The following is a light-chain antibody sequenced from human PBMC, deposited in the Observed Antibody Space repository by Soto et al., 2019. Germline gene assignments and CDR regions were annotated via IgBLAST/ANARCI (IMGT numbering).Light chain of an antibody. CDR1: QSVLYSSNNKNY. V-gene: IGKV4-1*01. CDR3: QQYESTPPS. Sequence: DIMMTQSPDSLAVSLGERATINCKSSQSVLYSSNNKNYLAWYQQRPGQPPKLRIYWASTRESGVPDRFRCSGSGTDFTLTTTSLQAEDVAVYYCQQYESTPPSFGRGTKLEIK. CDR2: WAS. J-gene: IGKJ2*01.